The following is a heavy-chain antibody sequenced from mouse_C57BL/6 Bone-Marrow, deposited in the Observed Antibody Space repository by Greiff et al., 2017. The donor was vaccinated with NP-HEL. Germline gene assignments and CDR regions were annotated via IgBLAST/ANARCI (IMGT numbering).Heavy chain of an antibody. CDR3: ARRGLDSGYGSSWFAY. CDR1: GYSITSGYY. D-gene: IGHD1-1*01. V-gene: IGHV3-6*01. J-gene: IGHJ3*01. Sequence: EVKLQESGPGLVKPSQSLSLTCSVTGYSITSGYYWNWFRQFPGNKLAWLGYISYDGSNHYNPSLKNRISITRDTSKNQFFLTLNSVTTEETATYYCARRGLDSGYGSSWFAYWGQGTLVTVSA. CDR2: ISYDGSN.